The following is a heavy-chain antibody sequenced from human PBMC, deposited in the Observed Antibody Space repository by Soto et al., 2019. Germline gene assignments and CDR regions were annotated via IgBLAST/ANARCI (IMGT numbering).Heavy chain of an antibody. J-gene: IGHJ6*02. CDR1: GFTFSNYG. CDR3: ARDLSYLEWNYYGMDV. V-gene: IGHV3-33*01. Sequence: QVQLVESGGGVVQPGRSLILSCAASGFTFSNYGMHWVRQAPGKGLEWVAVIWYDGNNKYYADSVKGRFTISRDNSKNTLYLEMNNLRAADTAVYYCARDLSYLEWNYYGMDVWGQGTTVTVSS. CDR2: IWYDGNNK. D-gene: IGHD3-3*01.